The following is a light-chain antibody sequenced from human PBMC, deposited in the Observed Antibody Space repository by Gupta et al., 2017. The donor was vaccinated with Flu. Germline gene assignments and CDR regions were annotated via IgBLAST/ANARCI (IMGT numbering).Light chain of an antibody. Sequence: EIALTQSPDILSLSPGERATRSCRASQSVSSSYLAWYQQKPGQAPRLLIYGTSRRATGIPDRFSGSGSGTDFTLTISRLEPEDSAVYYCQQDCNTLSTFVQGTKLEIK. CDR3: QQDCNTLST. J-gene: IGKJ2*01. V-gene: IGKV3-20*01. CDR1: QSVSSSY. CDR2: GTS.